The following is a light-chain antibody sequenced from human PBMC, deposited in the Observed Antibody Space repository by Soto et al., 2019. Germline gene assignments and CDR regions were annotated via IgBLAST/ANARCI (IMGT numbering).Light chain of an antibody. Sequence: DIQMTQSPSSLSASVGDTVTITCRASQDISNYLAWYQQKPGRVPKVLIYAASTLQSGVPSRFSPIGSGTYFTLTISSLQPEDVATYYCQKYNRPPLTFGGGTKVEIK. CDR1: QDISNY. V-gene: IGKV1-27*01. CDR2: AAS. CDR3: QKYNRPPLT. J-gene: IGKJ4*01.